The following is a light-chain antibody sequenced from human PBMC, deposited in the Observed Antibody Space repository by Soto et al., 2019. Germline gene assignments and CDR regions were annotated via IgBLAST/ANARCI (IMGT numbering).Light chain of an antibody. CDR3: SSYTNINTRACV. CDR2: EVT. J-gene: IGLJ1*01. CDR1: SSDVGGYSR. Sequence: QSALTQPPSASGSPGQSVTISWTGTSSDVGGYSRVSWYQQHPGKAPKLIIYEVTDRPSGVSNRFSGSKSGNTASLTISGLQAEDEAEYYCSSYTNINTRACVFGTGTKLTGL. V-gene: IGLV2-14*01.